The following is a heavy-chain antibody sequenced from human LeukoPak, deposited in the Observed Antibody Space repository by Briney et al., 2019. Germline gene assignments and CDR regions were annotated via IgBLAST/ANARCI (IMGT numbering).Heavy chain of an antibody. CDR3: SRLRGYSYGYADY. Sequence: GGSLRLSCAASGFTFSSYRMNWVRQAPGKGLEWVSYISSSGNTIDYADSVKGRFTISRDNAKNSLYLQMNSLRAEDTAVYYCSRLRGYSYGYADYWGQGTLVTVSS. V-gene: IGHV3-48*04. CDR1: GFTFSSYR. J-gene: IGHJ4*02. CDR2: ISSSGNTI. D-gene: IGHD5-18*01.